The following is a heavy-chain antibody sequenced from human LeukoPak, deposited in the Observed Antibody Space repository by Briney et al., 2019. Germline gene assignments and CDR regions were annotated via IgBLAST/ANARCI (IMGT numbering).Heavy chain of an antibody. V-gene: IGHV4-61*01. Sequence: SETPSLTCTVSGGSVSSGSYYWSWIRQPPGKGLEWIGYIHYSGSTNYNPSLKSRVTISVDTSKNQFSLKLSSVTAADTAVYYCAREKHEYYYDSSGYYFTDYWGQGTPVTVSS. CDR3: AREKHEYYYDSSGYYFTDY. CDR2: IHYSGST. D-gene: IGHD3-22*01. CDR1: GGSVSSGSYY. J-gene: IGHJ4*02.